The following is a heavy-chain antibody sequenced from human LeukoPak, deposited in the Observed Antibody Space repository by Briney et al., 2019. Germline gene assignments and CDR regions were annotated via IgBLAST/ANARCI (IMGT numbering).Heavy chain of an antibody. Sequence: PGGSLRLSCAASGFRFSNSWMYWVRQGPGKGPVWVSRMKTDGTRIEYADSVKGRFTISRDNAKNTLFLQMSSLRVEDTAVYYCARESSWSFDNWGQGTLVAVSS. J-gene: IGHJ4*02. D-gene: IGHD6-13*01. CDR3: ARESSWSFDN. V-gene: IGHV3-74*01. CDR2: MKTDGTRI. CDR1: GFRFSNSW.